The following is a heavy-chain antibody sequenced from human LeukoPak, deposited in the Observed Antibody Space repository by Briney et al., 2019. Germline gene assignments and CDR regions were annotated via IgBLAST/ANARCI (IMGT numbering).Heavy chain of an antibody. CDR1: GFTFSYYG. CDR3: ARGLRTGWELLGSY. Sequence: GRSLRLSCEASGFTFSYYGMNWVRQAPGKGLEWVALISYDGSKENYVDSVRGRFTISRDNSKKTLYLQMNSLRAEDTAVYYCARGLRTGWELLGSYWGQGTLVTVSS. CDR2: ISYDGSKE. J-gene: IGHJ4*02. D-gene: IGHD1-26*01. V-gene: IGHV3-30*03.